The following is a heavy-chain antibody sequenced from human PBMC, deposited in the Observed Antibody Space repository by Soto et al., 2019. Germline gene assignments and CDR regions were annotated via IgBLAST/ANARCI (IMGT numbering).Heavy chain of an antibody. Sequence: ASVKVSCKASGYTFTSYGISWVRQAPGQGLEWMGWISAYNGNTNNAQKLQGRVTMTTDTSTSTAYMELRSLRSDDPAVYYCARAQYSSGFFDYWGQGTLVTVSS. CDR2: ISAYNGNT. J-gene: IGHJ4*02. CDR3: ARAQYSSGFFDY. V-gene: IGHV1-18*01. D-gene: IGHD6-19*01. CDR1: GYTFTSYG.